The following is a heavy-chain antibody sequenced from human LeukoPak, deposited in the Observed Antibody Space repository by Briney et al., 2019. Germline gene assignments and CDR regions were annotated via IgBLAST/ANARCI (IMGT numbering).Heavy chain of an antibody. D-gene: IGHD2-15*01. V-gene: IGHV3-53*01. CDR3: ARGLESCSSGSCLKA. CDR1: GFIVSSNY. CDR2: IYSSGST. J-gene: IGHJ4*02. Sequence: GGSLRLSCAASGFIVSSNYMSWVRQAPGKGLEWVSLIYSSGSTYYTASVKGRFTISRDHSKNTLYLHMNSLRAEDAALYYCARGLESCSSGSCLKAGGQGTLVTVSS.